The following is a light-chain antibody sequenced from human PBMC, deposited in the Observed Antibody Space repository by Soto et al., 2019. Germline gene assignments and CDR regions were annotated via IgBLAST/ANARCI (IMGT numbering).Light chain of an antibody. CDR1: QSVSSSY. CDR2: GAS. J-gene: IGKJ1*01. V-gene: IGKV3-15*01. Sequence: EIVLTQSPGTLSFSPGERATLSCRASQSVSSSYLAWYQQKPGQAPRLLIYGASTRAIGIPARFSGSGSGTEFALTISSLQSEDFAVYFCQQYNHWPRTFGQGTKVDIK. CDR3: QQYNHWPRT.